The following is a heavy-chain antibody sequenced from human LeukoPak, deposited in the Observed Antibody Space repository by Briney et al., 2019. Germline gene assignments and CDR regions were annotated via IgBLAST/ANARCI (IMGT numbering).Heavy chain of an antibody. CDR1: GYTFTSYY. J-gene: IGHJ4*02. V-gene: IGHV1-46*01. D-gene: IGHD6-19*01. CDR3: ARDRSLVTAVPGSMNY. CDR2: INPSGGST. Sequence: ASVKVSCKASGYTFTSYYMHWVRRAPGQGLEWMGIINPSGGSTSYAQKFQGRVTMTRDTSTSTVYMELSSLRSEDTAVYYCARDRSLVTAVPGSMNYWGQGTLVTVSS.